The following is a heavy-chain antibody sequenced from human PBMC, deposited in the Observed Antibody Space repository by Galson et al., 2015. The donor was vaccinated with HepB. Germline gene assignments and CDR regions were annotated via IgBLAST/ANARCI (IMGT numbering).Heavy chain of an antibody. CDR2: ISSSSSYT. J-gene: IGHJ4*02. D-gene: IGHD6-19*01. Sequence: SLRLSCAASGFTFSDYYMSWIRQAPGKGLEWVSYISSSSSYTNYADSVKGRFTISRDNAKNSLYLQMNSLRAEDTAVYYCAREDSSGWYFDYWGQGTLVTVSS. V-gene: IGHV3-11*06. CDR3: AREDSSGWYFDY. CDR1: GFTFSDYY.